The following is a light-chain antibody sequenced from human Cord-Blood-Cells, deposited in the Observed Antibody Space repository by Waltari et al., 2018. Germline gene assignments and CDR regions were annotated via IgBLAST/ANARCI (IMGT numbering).Light chain of an antibody. CDR3: QQYDKRPNS. CDR2: DAS. CDR1: QDSSKY. V-gene: IGKV1-33*01. J-gene: IGKJ2*03. Sequence: DIQLTQSPSSLSASVGDRVTLTYQACQDSSKYLNWYQQKPEKAPKHLIYDASNLETGVPSMCRGSGSGRVFSFTISSLQPEYSATYYCQQYDKRPNSFGQGTKLEIK.